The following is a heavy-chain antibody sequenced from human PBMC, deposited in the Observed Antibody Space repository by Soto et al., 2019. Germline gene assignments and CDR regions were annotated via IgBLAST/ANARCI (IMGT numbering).Heavy chain of an antibody. CDR2: IWYDGSNK. CDR1: GFTFSSYG. J-gene: IGHJ5*02. CDR3: ARARLSPGENWFDT. Sequence: QVQLVESGGGVVQPGRSLRLSCAASGFTFSSYGMHWVRQAPGKGLEWVAVIWYDGSNKYYADSVKGRFTISRDNSKNTLYLQMNSLRAEDTAVYYCARARLSPGENWFDTWGKGTLVTVSS. D-gene: IGHD3-10*01. V-gene: IGHV3-33*01.